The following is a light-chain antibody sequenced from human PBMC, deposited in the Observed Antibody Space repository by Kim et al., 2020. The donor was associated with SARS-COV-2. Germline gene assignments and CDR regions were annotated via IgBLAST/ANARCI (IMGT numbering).Light chain of an antibody. Sequence: SYELTQPPSVSVSPGQTASITCYGDKLGDKYACXYQQKPGQSPVLVIYQDSKRPSGIPERFSGSNSGNTATLTISGTQAMDEADYYCQAWDSSTAVFGGG. CDR3: QAWDSSTAV. CDR2: QDS. J-gene: IGLJ2*01. V-gene: IGLV3-1*01. CDR1: KLGDKY.